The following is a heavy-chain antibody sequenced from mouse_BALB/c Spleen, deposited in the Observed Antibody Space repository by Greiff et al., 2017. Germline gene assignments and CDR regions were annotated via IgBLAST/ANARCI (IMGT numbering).Heavy chain of an antibody. Sequence: VKLQESGPGLVAPSPRLSITCTVSGFSLTSYVVHWVRQPPGQVLEWLGVIWAGGSTNYNSALMSSLSISKDNSQSQVFLKMNSLQTDDTAMSYWARDRDEYDGSPFAYWGEGTLVTVSA. CDR3: ARDRDEYDGSPFAY. V-gene: IGHV2-9*02. CDR1: GFSLTSYV. CDR2: IWAGGST. D-gene: IGHD2-4*01. J-gene: IGHJ3*01.